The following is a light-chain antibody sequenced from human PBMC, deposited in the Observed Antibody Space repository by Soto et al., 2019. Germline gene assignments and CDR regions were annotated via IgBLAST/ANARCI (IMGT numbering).Light chain of an antibody. CDR2: GAS. J-gene: IGKJ1*01. CDR3: QQYNTWPRT. CDR1: QSFTSS. Sequence: EVVMTQSPDTLSVSPGETASLSCRASQSFTSSLAWYQQKPGQAPRLLIYGASTRATGIPARFSGSGSGTEFTLTISTLQSEDFAVYYCQQYNTWPRTFGQGTKGDIK. V-gene: IGKV3-15*01.